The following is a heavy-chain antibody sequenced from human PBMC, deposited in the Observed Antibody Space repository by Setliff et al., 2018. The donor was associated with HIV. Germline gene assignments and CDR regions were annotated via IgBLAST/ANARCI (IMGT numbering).Heavy chain of an antibody. D-gene: IGHD4-17*01. V-gene: IGHV4-59*01. J-gene: IGHJ3*02. CDR2: IYYTGTT. Sequence: KPSETLSLTCTVSRGSISRNYWSWIRQPPGKGLEWIGYIYYTGTTKYNPSLKSRVTMSVDTSKNQLSLKLSSLTAADTAVYYCARDRPPSTVDMLGAFDRWGQGTMVTVSS. CDR3: ARDRPPSTVDMLGAFDR. CDR1: RGSISRNY.